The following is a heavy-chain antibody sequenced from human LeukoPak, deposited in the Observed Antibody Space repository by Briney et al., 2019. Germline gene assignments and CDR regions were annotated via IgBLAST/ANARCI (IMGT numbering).Heavy chain of an antibody. CDR2: MNPNSGNT. D-gene: IGHD4-17*01. CDR1: GYTFTSYD. J-gene: IGHJ6*03. CDR3: ARSESYYGDYDYYYMDV. Sequence: ASVKVSCKASGYTFTSYDINWVRQATGQGLEWMGWMNPNSGNTGYAQKFQGRVTMTRNTSISTAYMELSSLRSEDTAVYYCARSESYYGDYDYYYMDVWGKGTTVTVSS. V-gene: IGHV1-8*01.